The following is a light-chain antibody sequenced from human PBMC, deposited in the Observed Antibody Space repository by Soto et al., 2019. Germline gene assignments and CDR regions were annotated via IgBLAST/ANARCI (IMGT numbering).Light chain of an antibody. CDR1: QDISNY. Sequence: DIQMTQSPSSLSASVGERVTITCQASQDISNYLNWYQQKPGKAPKLLIYDASNLETGVPSRFSGSRSGTDFTFTISNLQPEDIATYYCQQYDNLPSITFGQGTRLEIK. J-gene: IGKJ5*01. CDR3: QQYDNLPSIT. V-gene: IGKV1-33*01. CDR2: DAS.